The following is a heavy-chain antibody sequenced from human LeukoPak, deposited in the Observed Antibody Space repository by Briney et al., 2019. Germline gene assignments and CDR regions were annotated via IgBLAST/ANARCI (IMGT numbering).Heavy chain of an antibody. CDR1: GFTFSSYG. D-gene: IGHD2-2*01. J-gene: IGHJ3*02. CDR3: AKDRRSAVVVPGGAFDI. CDR2: IWYGGSNK. V-gene: IGHV3-30*02. Sequence: GGSLRLSCAASGFTFSSYGMHWVRQAPGKGLEWVAVIWYGGSNKYYADSVKGRFTISRDNSKNTLYLQMNSLRAEDTAVYYCAKDRRSAVVVPGGAFDIWGQGTMVTVSS.